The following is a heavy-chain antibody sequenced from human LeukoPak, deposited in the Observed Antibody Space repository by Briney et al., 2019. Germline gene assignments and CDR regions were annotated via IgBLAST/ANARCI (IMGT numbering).Heavy chain of an antibody. D-gene: IGHD3-16*01. CDR1: GGSFSGYY. V-gene: IGHV3-7*01. CDR2: IKEDGSEK. Sequence: ETLSLTCAVYGGSFSGYYWSWIRQPPGKGLECVANIKEDGSEKYYVDSVKGRFTISRDNAKNSLYLQMNSLRAEDTAVYYCARQGDDYWGHGTLVTVSS. CDR3: ARQGDDY. J-gene: IGHJ4*01.